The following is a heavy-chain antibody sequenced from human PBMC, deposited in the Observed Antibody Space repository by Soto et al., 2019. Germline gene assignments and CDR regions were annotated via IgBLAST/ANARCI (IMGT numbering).Heavy chain of an antibody. CDR2: IYHSGST. Sequence: PSETLSLTCAVSGGSISSGGYSWSWIRQPPGKGLEWIGYIYHSGSTYYNPSLKSRVTISVDTSKNQFSLKLSSVTAADTAVYYCASSIAAAGTPFDYWGQGTLVTVSS. J-gene: IGHJ4*02. V-gene: IGHV4-30-2*02. CDR3: ASSIAAAGTPFDY. D-gene: IGHD6-13*01. CDR1: GGSISSGGYS.